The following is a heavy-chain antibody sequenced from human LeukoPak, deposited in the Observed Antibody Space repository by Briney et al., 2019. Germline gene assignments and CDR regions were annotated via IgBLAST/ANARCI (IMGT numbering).Heavy chain of an antibody. CDR3: ARVTAVAGTEFDY. V-gene: IGHV1-2*02. Sequence: ASVKVSCKASGYTFTSYYMHWVRQAPGQGLEWMGWINPNSGGTNYAQKFQGRVTMTRGTSISTAYMELSRLRSDDTAVYYCARVTAVAGTEFDYWGQGTLVTVSS. D-gene: IGHD6-19*01. CDR2: INPNSGGT. CDR1: GYTFTSYY. J-gene: IGHJ4*02.